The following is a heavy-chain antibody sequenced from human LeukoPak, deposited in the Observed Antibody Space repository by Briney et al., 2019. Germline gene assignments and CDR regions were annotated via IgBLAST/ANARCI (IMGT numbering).Heavy chain of an antibody. V-gene: IGHV5-51*01. Sequence: GESLKISCKTSGYIFSSYWIGWVRQMPGKGLEWMGIIYPADSDARYSPSFQGQVTISVDKSIYTAYLQWSSLKASDTAIYYCARSLASQGRGYFYWGQGTLVTVSS. J-gene: IGHJ4*02. CDR3: ARSLASQGRGYFY. D-gene: IGHD2-15*01. CDR2: IYPADSDA. CDR1: GYIFSSYW.